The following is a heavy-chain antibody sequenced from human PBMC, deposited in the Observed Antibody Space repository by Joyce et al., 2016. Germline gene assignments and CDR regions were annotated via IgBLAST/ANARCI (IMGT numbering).Heavy chain of an antibody. V-gene: IGHV3-48*04. CDR1: GLTFSDYS. CDR2: INSGSSSI. Sequence: EVHLVESGGGLVQPGGSLRLSCVASGLTFSDYSMNWVRQDPGKGLEVVSCINSGSSSIYYADSVKGRFTISRDNAKNSLYLQMNSLGAEDTAVYYCAVRAGTYSFDCWGQGTLVTVSS. CDR3: AVRAGTYSFDC. D-gene: IGHD1-1*01. J-gene: IGHJ4*02.